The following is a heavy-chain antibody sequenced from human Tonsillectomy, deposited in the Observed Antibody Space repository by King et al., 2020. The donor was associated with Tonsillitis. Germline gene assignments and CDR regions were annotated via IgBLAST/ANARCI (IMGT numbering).Heavy chain of an antibody. J-gene: IGHJ4*02. CDR2: INPNSGDT. D-gene: IGHD6-13*01. Sequence: QLVQSGAEVKKPGASVKVSCKASGYTFTGYYMHWVRQAPGQGLEWMGWINPNSGDTKYAQKFQGRVTMTRDTSISTAYMDLSRLRSDDTAVYYCARGQQLVVYYFDYWGQGTLVTVSS. CDR1: GYTFTGYY. V-gene: IGHV1-2*02. CDR3: ARGQQLVVYYFDY.